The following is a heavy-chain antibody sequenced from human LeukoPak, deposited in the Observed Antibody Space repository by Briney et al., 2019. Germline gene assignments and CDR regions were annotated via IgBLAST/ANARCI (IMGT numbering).Heavy chain of an antibody. Sequence: SEALSLTCTVSGGSISSSSYYWVWIRQPPGKGLEWIGEINHSGSTNYNPSLKSRVTISVDTSKNQFSLKLSSVTAADTAVYYCARGRPYYYDSSGYSSRFYYYYYMDVWGKGTTVTVSS. CDR3: ARGRPYYYDSSGYSSRFYYYYYMDV. D-gene: IGHD3-22*01. CDR2: INHSGST. J-gene: IGHJ6*03. V-gene: IGHV4-39*07. CDR1: GGSISSSSYY.